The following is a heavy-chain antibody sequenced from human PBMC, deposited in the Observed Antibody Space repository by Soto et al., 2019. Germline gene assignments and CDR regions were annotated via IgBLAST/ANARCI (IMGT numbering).Heavy chain of an antibody. D-gene: IGHD3-9*01. CDR3: AGPGSGYDILTGQYFYYYHAVDV. Sequence: LRLSCAASGFIFNTYAMNWVRQAPGKGLDWVAVISYDGKNTYYADSVKGRFTISRDNSKNTLYLQMNSLRTEDTAVYYCAGPGSGYDILTGQYFYYYHAVDVWGQGTTVTVSS. J-gene: IGHJ6*02. V-gene: IGHV3-30*04. CDR1: GFIFNTYA. CDR2: ISYDGKNT.